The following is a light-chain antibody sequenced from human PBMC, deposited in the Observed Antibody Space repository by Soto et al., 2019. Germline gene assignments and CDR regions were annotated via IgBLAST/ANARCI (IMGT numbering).Light chain of an antibody. CDR2: EVT. CDR3: SSYANYDRWV. V-gene: IGLV2-8*01. J-gene: IGLJ3*02. CDR1: SSDVGGYDF. Sequence: QSALTQPPSASGSPGQSVTISCTGASSDVGGYDFVSWYQQHPGKAPKLMIYEVTRRPSGVPDRFSASKSGNTASLTVSGLQAEDEANYYCSSYANYDRWVFGGGTKLTVL.